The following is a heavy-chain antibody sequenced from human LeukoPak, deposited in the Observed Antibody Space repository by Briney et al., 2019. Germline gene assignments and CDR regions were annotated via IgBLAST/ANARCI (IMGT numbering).Heavy chain of an antibody. D-gene: IGHD1-26*01. CDR1: GFTFDDYT. V-gene: IGHV3-43*01. J-gene: IGHJ4*02. CDR3: AKDGGELLYSHFDY. Sequence: PGGSLRLSCAASGFTFDDYTMHWVRQAPGKGLEWVSLISWDGGSTYYADSVKGRFTISRDNSKNSLYLQMNSLRTEDTALYYCAKDGGELLYSHFDYWGQGTLVTVSS. CDR2: ISWDGGST.